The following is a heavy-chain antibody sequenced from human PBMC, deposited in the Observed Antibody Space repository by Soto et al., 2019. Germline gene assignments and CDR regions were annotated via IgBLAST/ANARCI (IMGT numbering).Heavy chain of an antibody. CDR2: IKTKTDGETI. Sequence: PGGSLRLSCAASGFTFSNAYMTWVRQAPGKGLEWVGRIKTKTDGETIDYTAAVNGRFTISRDDSKDTLYLQMNSLKTEDTAIYYCTLGLRWGYFNGMGVWGQGTTVTVS. D-gene: IGHD4-17*01. J-gene: IGHJ6*02. V-gene: IGHV3-15*01. CDR1: GFTFSNAY. CDR3: TLGLRWGYFNGMGV.